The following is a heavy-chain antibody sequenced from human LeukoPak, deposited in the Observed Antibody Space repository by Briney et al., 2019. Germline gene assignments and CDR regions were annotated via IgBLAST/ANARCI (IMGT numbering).Heavy chain of an antibody. Sequence: PSVKVSFKASGYTFTSYGISWVRQAPGQGLEWMGWISANNGNTNYAQKLQGRVTMTTDTSTSTAYMELRSLRSDDTAVYYCARFPVYYDSSGYPYYFDYWGQGTLVTVSS. D-gene: IGHD3-22*01. V-gene: IGHV1-18*01. CDR1: GYTFTSYG. CDR2: ISANNGNT. J-gene: IGHJ4*02. CDR3: ARFPVYYDSSGYPYYFDY.